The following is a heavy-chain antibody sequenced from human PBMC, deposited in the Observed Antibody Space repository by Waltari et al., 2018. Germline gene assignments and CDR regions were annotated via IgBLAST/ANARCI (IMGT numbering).Heavy chain of an antibody. CDR2: IYTSGST. CDR3: AREGGRGYSYGY. Sequence: QVQLQESGPGLVKPSQTLSLTCTVPGGPISSGSYSWSWIRQPAGKGLEWIGRIYTSGSTNYNPSLKSRVTISVDTSKNQFSLKLSSVTAADTAVYYCAREGGRGYSYGYWGQGTLVTVSS. CDR1: GGPISSGSYS. J-gene: IGHJ4*02. D-gene: IGHD5-18*01. V-gene: IGHV4-61*02.